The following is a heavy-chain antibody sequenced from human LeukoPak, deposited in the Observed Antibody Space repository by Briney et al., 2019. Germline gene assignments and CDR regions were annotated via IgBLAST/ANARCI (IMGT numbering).Heavy chain of an antibody. V-gene: IGHV4-34*01. D-gene: IGHD6-6*01. J-gene: IGHJ4*02. CDR1: GGSFSGHY. CDR2: INHSGST. CDR3: AHIAARPGKDDY. Sequence: SETLSLTCAVYGGSFSGHYWSWIRQPPGKGLEWIGEINHSGSTNYNPSLKSRVTISVDTSKNQFSLKLSSVTAADTAVYYCAHIAARPGKDDYWGQGTLVTVSS.